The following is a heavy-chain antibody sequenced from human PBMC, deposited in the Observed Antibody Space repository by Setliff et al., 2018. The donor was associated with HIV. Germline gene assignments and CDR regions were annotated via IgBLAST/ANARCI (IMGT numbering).Heavy chain of an antibody. J-gene: IGHJ1*01. CDR3: ARRQWGTSAYYEFFQQ. V-gene: IGHV4-59*11. Sequence: PSETLSLTCSVSGATISRHFWSWIRQSPGKVLEWIGTIYDSGVTKYNPSLKTRVSVSVDTSRSHLSLSLTSVTPADTAVYYCARRQWGTSAYYEFFQQWGQGSLVTVSS. D-gene: IGHD3-3*01. CDR2: IYDSGVT. CDR1: GATISRHF.